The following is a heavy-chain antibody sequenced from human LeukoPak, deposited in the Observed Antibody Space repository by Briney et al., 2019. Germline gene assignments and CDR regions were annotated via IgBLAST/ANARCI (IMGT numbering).Heavy chain of an antibody. Sequence: GASVKVSCKASGYTFTSYGISWVRQAPGQGLEWMGWISAYNSNTNYAQKPQGRVTMTTDTSTSTAYMELRSLRSDDTAVYYCARGEYCSGGSCWNDAFDIWGQGTMVTVSS. CDR1: GYTFTSYG. V-gene: IGHV1-18*04. D-gene: IGHD2-15*01. CDR2: ISAYNSNT. CDR3: ARGEYCSGGSCWNDAFDI. J-gene: IGHJ3*02.